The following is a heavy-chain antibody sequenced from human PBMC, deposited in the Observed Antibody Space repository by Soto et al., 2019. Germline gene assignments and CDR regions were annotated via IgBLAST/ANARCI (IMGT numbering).Heavy chain of an antibody. J-gene: IGHJ6*02. D-gene: IGHD2-15*01. CDR3: AHKGGRGAGMDV. V-gene: IGHV2-5*02. CDR2: IYWDEDK. CDR1: GFSLSTSGVG. Sequence: QITLKESGPTLVKPTQTLTLTCTFSGFSLSTSGVGVGWIRQLPGKALEWLALIYWDEDKRYSPSLKTRLTITKDTSTNEVVLTMTNMDPVDTGTYYCAHKGGRGAGMDVWGQGTTVAVSS.